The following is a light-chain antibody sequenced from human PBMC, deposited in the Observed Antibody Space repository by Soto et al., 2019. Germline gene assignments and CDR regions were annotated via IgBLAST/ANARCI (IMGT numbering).Light chain of an antibody. Sequence: DIHLTQYPSTLSASVGDRVTITCRASQSISSWLAWYQQKPGKAPKLLIYKASTLESGVPSRFSGSGSGTEFTLTLSSLQPDDFATYYCQHWVDYMWTFGQGTKVEIK. CDR2: KAS. J-gene: IGKJ1*01. CDR1: QSISSW. CDR3: QHWVDYMWT. V-gene: IGKV1-5*03.